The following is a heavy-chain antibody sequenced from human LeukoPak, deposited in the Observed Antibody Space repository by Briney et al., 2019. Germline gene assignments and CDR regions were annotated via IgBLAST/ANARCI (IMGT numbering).Heavy chain of an antibody. J-gene: IGHJ4*02. Sequence: PSQTLSLTCTVSGGSISSGDYDWSWIRQPPGKGLEWIGYIYYSGSTYYTPSPKSRVTISVDTSKNQFSLKLSSVTAADTAVYYCARRYYDILTGYYSFDYWGQGTLVTVSS. CDR1: GGSISSGDYD. CDR2: IYYSGST. CDR3: ARRYYDILTGYYSFDY. V-gene: IGHV4-30-4*01. D-gene: IGHD3-9*01.